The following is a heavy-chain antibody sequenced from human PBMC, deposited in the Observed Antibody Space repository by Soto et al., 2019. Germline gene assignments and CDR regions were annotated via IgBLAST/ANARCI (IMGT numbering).Heavy chain of an antibody. CDR1: GGSVSNKPYY. CDR3: ARDQYDFRSGSYYYAMEV. V-gene: IGHV4-61*01. Sequence: SETLSRTCSVSGGSVSNKPYYWSWIRQTPGKGLQWIGYTYSTGTTTYNQQLKARVTMSVDTSRDQVSLRLRSVTRADTAVYYCARDQYDFRSGSYYYAMEVWGQVKKVT. D-gene: IGHD3-3*01. J-gene: IGHJ6*02. CDR2: TYSTGTT.